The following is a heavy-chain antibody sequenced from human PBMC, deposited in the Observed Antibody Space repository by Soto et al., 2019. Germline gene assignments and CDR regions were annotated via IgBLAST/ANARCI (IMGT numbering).Heavy chain of an antibody. CDR3: ASTRLESSGIDY. Sequence: GGSLRLSCAASGFTFSSYAMHWVRQAPGKGLEWVAVISYDGSNKYYADSVKGRFTISRDNSKNTLYLQMNSLRAEDTAVYYCASTRLESSGIDYWGQGTLVTVSS. V-gene: IGHV3-30-3*01. J-gene: IGHJ4*02. CDR1: GFTFSSYA. D-gene: IGHD3-22*01. CDR2: ISYDGSNK.